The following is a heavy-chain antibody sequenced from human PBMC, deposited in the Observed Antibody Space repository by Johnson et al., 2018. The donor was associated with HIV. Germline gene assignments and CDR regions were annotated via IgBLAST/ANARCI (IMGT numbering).Heavy chain of an antibody. CDR1: GFTVSSNY. J-gene: IGHJ3*02. V-gene: IGHV3-66*03. CDR2: IYSGGST. Sequence: MQLVESGGGLIQPEGSLRLSCAASGFTVSSNYMSWVRQAPGKGLEWVSVIYSGGSTYYADSVKGRFTISRDNSKNTLYLQMNSLRAEDTAVYYCARLGVGATWHAFDIWGQGTIVTVSS. CDR3: ARLGVGATWHAFDI. D-gene: IGHD1-26*01.